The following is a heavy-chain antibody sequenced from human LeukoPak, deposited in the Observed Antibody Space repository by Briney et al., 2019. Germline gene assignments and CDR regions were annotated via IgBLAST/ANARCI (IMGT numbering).Heavy chain of an antibody. CDR1: GFTFSSYW. CDR3: ARERAYFDFWSGPAY. V-gene: IGHV3-30*03. Sequence: PGGSLRLSCVASGFTFSSYWMHWVRQAPGKGLEWVAVISYDGTTKHYADSVKGRLTLSRDSSKNTVFLQMNSLRLEDTAVYYCARERAYFDFWSGPAYWGQGTLVTVSS. D-gene: IGHD3-3*01. J-gene: IGHJ4*02. CDR2: ISYDGTTK.